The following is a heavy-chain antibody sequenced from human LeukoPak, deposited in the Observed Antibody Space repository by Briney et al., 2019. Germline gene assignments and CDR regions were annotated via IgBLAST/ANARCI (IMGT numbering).Heavy chain of an antibody. CDR1: GFTFSSYG. J-gene: IGHJ4*02. CDR3: ARDLLEWRTFDY. CDR2: IWYDGSNK. D-gene: IGHD2/OR15-2a*01. Sequence: PGGSLRLSCAASGFTFSSYGMHWVRQAPGKGLEWVAVIWYDGSNKYYADSVKGRFTISRDNSKNTLYLQMNSLRAEDTAVYYCARDLLEWRTFDYWGQGTLVTVSS. V-gene: IGHV3-33*08.